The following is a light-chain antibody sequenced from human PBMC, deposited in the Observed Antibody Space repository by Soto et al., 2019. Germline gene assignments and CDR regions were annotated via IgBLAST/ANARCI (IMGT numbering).Light chain of an antibody. CDR2: RSS. V-gene: IGKV1-5*03. CDR1: QDLDNW. Sequence: ILMCQSPSSLSASVGDRVTITCRASQDLDNWLAWYQQKPGKAPQLLIYRSSTLKTGVPSRFSGFGSWTEYTLTINGLQADDFATYCCQPYSSYWTFGQGTTVEI. CDR3: QPYSSYWT. J-gene: IGKJ1*01.